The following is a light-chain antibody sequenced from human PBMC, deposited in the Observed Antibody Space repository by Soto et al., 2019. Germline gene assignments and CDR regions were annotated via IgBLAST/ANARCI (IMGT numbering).Light chain of an antibody. CDR3: DTWDSNNWV. CDR2: LEGSGSY. V-gene: IGLV4-60*03. J-gene: IGLJ3*02. Sequence: QTVVTQSSSASASLGSSVKLTCTLSSGHSSYIIAWHQQQPGKAPRYLMKLEGSGSYNKGSGVPDRFSGSSSGADRYLTISNLQSEDEAYYYCDTWDSNNWVFGGGTKLTVL. CDR1: SGHSSYI.